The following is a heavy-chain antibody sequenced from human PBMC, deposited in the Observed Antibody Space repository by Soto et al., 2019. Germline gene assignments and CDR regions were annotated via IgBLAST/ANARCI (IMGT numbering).Heavy chain of an antibody. Sequence: ASRFVCCQASGDTFSSSGISWVRQAPGQGLEWMGWISAYNGNTNYAQKLQGRVTVTTDTSTSTAYMELRSLRSDDTAVYYCARVGGNSVSSCYYDDFDIWRKLTMVT. V-gene: IGHV1-18*04. J-gene: IGHJ3*02. CDR2: ISAYNGNT. CDR3: ARVGGNSVSSCYYDDFDI. CDR1: GDTFSSSG. D-gene: IGHD2-15*01.